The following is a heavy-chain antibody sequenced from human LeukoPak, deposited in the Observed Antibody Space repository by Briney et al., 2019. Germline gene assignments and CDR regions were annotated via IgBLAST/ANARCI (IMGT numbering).Heavy chain of an antibody. J-gene: IGHJ4*02. V-gene: IGHV1-46*01. CDR2: INPRGGST. Sequence: ASVKVSCKASGYTFTSYYMHWVRQAPGQGLEWMGIINPRGGSTSYAQNFQGRVTITADKSTSTAYMELSSLRSEDTAVYYCARDLVVSCSSTSCSVAPSDFWGQGTLVTVSS. CDR3: ARDLVVSCSSTSCSVAPSDF. D-gene: IGHD2-2*01. CDR1: GYTFTSYY.